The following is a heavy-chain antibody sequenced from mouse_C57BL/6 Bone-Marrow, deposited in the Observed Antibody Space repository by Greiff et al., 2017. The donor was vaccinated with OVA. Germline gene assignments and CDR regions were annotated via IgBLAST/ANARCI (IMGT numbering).Heavy chain of an antibody. J-gene: IGHJ4*01. V-gene: IGHV1-64*01. D-gene: IGHD1-1*01. CDR3: ARYGPDYYAMDY. Sequence: VQLQQPGAELVKPGASVKLSCKASGYTFTSYWMHWVKQRPGQGLEWIGMIHPNSGSTNYNEKFKSKATLTVDKSSSTAYMQLSSLTSEDSAVYYCARYGPDYYAMDYWGQGTSVTVSS. CDR2: IHPNSGST. CDR1: GYTFTSYW.